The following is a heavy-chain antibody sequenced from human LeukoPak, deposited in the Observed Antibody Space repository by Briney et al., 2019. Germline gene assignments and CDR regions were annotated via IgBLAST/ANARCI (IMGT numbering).Heavy chain of an antibody. V-gene: IGHV3-30*18. CDR2: ISYNGSNK. CDR3: AKDHRSSGWFAY. CDR1: GFTFSSYG. D-gene: IGHD6-19*01. J-gene: IGHJ4*02. Sequence: GGSLRLSCAASGFTFSSYGMHWVRQAPGKGLEWAAVISYNGSNKYYADSVKGRFTISRDNSKNTLYLQMNSLRAEDTAVYYCAKDHRSSGWFAYCGQGTLVTVSS.